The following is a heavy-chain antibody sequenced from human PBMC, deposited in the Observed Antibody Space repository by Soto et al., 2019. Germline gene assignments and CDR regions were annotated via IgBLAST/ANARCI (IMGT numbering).Heavy chain of an antibody. V-gene: IGHV3-7*01. Sequence: GGSLRLSCTTSGFSFSDYWMSWVRQAPGKGPQWVASIKGDDSAKQYEDSVKGRFIISRDNAKNSLHLQMNDLRGDDSALYFCMRDYLGYWGPGTRVTVSS. CDR3: MRDYLGY. CDR2: IKGDDSAK. CDR1: GFSFSDYW. J-gene: IGHJ4*01.